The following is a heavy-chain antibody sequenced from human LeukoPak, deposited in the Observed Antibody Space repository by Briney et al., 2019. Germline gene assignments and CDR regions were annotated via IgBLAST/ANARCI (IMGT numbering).Heavy chain of an antibody. D-gene: IGHD6-13*01. V-gene: IGHV3-7*03. J-gene: IGHJ3*02. Sequence: AGGSLRLSCAASGFTFSNYWMSWVRQAPGKGPEWVANIKQDGSEKYYVDSVKGRSTISRDNAKNSLYQQMNSLRAEDTAVYYCARNGYSSSWADAFDIWGQGTMVTVSS. CDR2: IKQDGSEK. CDR3: ARNGYSSSWADAFDI. CDR1: GFTFSNYW.